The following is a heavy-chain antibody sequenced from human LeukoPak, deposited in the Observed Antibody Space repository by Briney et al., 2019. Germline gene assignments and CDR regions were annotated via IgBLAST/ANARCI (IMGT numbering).Heavy chain of an antibody. CDR3: ARAGPTVTIPFDY. D-gene: IGHD4-11*01. V-gene: IGHV1-69*13. Sequence: ASVKVSCKASGGTFSSYAISWVRQAPGQGLEWMGGIIPIFGTANYAQKFQGRVTITADESTSTAYMELRSLRSDDTAVYYCARAGPTVTIPFDYWGQGTLVTVSS. CDR1: GGTFSSYA. J-gene: IGHJ4*02. CDR2: IIPIFGTA.